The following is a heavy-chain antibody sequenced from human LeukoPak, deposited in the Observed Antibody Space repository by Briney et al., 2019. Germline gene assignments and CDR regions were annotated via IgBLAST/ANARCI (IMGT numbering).Heavy chain of an antibody. J-gene: IGHJ4*02. CDR3: AKDMDSSGCDY. V-gene: IGHV3-30*18. Sequence: GRSLRLSCAASGFTFSSYGMHWVRQAPGKGLEWEAVISYDGSNKYYADSVKGRFTISRDNSKNTLYLQMNSLRAEDTAVYYCAKDMDSSGCDYWGQGTLVTVSS. CDR2: ISYDGSNK. D-gene: IGHD6-19*01. CDR1: GFTFSSYG.